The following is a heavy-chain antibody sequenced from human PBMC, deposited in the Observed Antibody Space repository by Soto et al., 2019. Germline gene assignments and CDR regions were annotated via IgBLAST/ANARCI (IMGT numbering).Heavy chain of an antibody. Sequence: GGSLRLFCVASGFSFSNYNMNWVRQAPGKGLEWVSYITDSSDTVHYADSVRGRFTISRGNAESSLYLQMNSLRDEDTAVSFCARDFGHGYYLDYWGRGTLVTVSS. J-gene: IGHJ4*02. CDR1: GFSFSNYN. CDR3: ARDFGHGYYLDY. D-gene: IGHD3-3*01. V-gene: IGHV3-48*02. CDR2: ITDSSDTV.